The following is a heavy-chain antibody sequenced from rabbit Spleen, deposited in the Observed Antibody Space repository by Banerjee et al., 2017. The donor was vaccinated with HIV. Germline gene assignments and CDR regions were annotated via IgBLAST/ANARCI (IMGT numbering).Heavy chain of an antibody. CDR2: INAVTGKA. V-gene: IGHV1S45*01. D-gene: IGHD6-1*01. CDR3: ARDYVGYIGYGYYFNL. Sequence: QEQLVESGGGLVKPEGSLKLSCTASGFSFSNKAVMCWVRQAPGKGLEWIACINAVTGKAVYASWAKGRFTFSKTSSTTVTLQMTSLTGADTATYFCARDYVGYIGYGYYFNLWGPGTLVTVS. CDR1: GFSFSNKAV. J-gene: IGHJ4*01.